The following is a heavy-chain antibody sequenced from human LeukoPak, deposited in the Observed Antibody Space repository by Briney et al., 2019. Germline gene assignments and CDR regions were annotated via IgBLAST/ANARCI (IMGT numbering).Heavy chain of an antibody. CDR2: IYPADSET. J-gene: IGHJ4*02. Sequence: GESLKISCKVSGYTLTNNWIGWVRQVPGKGLEWMGFIYPADSETRYSPSFQGQVTISADNSITTAYLQWSSLEASDTAIYYCVRPTNYYESSGYFFDYWGQGTLVTVSS. CDR3: VRPTNYYESSGYFFDY. CDR1: GYTLTNNW. D-gene: IGHD3-22*01. V-gene: IGHV5-51*01.